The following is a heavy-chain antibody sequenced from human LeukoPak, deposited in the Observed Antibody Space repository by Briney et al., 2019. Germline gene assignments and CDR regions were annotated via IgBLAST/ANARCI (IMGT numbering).Heavy chain of an antibody. CDR2: IHSGSKT. D-gene: IGHD5-24*01. J-gene: IGHJ3*02. Sequence: GGSLRLSCAASGFTFSSYAMSWVRQAPGKGLEWVSVIHSGSKTYYADSVKGRFTISRDNSKNTLYLQMNSLRAEDTAVYYCARELLGWLQVPGAFDIWGQGTKVTVSS. CDR3: ARELLGWLQVPGAFDI. CDR1: GFTFSSYA. V-gene: IGHV3-66*01.